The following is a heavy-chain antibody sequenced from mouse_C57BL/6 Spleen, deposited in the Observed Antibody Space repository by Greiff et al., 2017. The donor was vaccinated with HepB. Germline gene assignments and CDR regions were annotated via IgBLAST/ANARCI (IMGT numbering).Heavy chain of an antibody. J-gene: IGHJ4*01. D-gene: IGHD1-1*01. CDR1: GYTFTSYW. V-gene: IGHV1-59*01. CDR3: ARTYGSSHYYAMDY. CDR2: IDPSDSYT. Sequence: QVQLKQPGAELVRPGTSVKLSCKASGYTFTSYWMHWVKQRPGQGLEWIGVIDPSDSYTNYNQKFKGKATLTVDTSSSTAYMQLSSLTSEDSAVYYCARTYGSSHYYAMDYWGQGTSVTVSS.